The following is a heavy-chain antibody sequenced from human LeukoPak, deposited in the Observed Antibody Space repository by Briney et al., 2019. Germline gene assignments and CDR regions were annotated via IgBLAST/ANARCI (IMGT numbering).Heavy chain of an antibody. CDR2: ISSSSSYI. CDR3: ARDLSGHDAFDI. CDR1: GFTFSSYS. J-gene: IGHJ3*02. D-gene: IGHD3-16*02. V-gene: IGHV3-21*01. Sequence: GGSLRLSCAASGFTFSSYSMNWVRQAPGKGLEWVSSISSSSSYIYYADSVKGRFTISRDNAKNSLYLQMNSLRAEDTAVYYCARDLSGHDAFDIWGQGTMVTVSS.